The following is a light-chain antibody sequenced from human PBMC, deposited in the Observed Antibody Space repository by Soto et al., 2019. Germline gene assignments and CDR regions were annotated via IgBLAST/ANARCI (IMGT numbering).Light chain of an antibody. J-gene: IGKJ2*01. CDR1: QSVSSSS. CDR2: GAS. CDR3: QQYGRSPLT. V-gene: IGKV3-20*01. Sequence: EIVLTQSPGTLSLSPGERATLSCRASQSVSSSSLAWYQQKPGQAPRLLIYGASSRATGIPDRFSGSGSGTDFTLTISRLEPEASAVYYRQQYGRSPLTFGQGTKLEIK.